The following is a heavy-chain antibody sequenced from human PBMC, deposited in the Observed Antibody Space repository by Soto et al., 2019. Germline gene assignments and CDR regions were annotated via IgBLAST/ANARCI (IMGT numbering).Heavy chain of an antibody. V-gene: IGHV5-51*01. Sequence: GESLKISCKGSGYSFTSYWIGWVRQMPGKGLEWMGIIYPGDSDNRYSPSFQGQVTIPAVKSISTADLQWSSLKASDTTMYYCASSYSSSQDAAYYYFGMDVWGQGTTVTVSS. CDR3: ASSYSSSQDAAYYYFGMDV. J-gene: IGHJ6*02. CDR2: IYPGDSDN. D-gene: IGHD6-13*01. CDR1: GYSFTSYW.